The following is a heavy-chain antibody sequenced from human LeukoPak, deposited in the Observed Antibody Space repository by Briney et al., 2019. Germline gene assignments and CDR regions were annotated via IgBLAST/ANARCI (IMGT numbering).Heavy chain of an antibody. CDR2: ISGSGGST. Sequence: PGGSLRLSCAASGFTFSSYAMSWVRQAPGKGLEWVSAISGSGGSTYYADSVRGRFTISRDNSKNTLYLQMNSLRAEDTAVYYCAKDRFNSRLVFDYWGQGTLVTVSS. V-gene: IGHV3-23*01. D-gene: IGHD6-13*01. J-gene: IGHJ4*02. CDR1: GFTFSSYA. CDR3: AKDRFNSRLVFDY.